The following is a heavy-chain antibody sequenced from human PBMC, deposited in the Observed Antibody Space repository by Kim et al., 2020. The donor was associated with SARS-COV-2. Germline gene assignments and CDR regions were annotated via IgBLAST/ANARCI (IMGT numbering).Heavy chain of an antibody. D-gene: IGHD6-13*01. Sequence: SETLSLTCAVYGGSFSGYYWSWIRQPPGKGLEWIGEINHSGSTNYNPSLKSRVTISVDTSKNQFSLKLSSVTAADTAVYYCARVLLKTYSSSWYHFRAFDIWGQGTMVTVSS. V-gene: IGHV4-34*01. CDR3: ARVLLKTYSSSWYHFRAFDI. J-gene: IGHJ3*02. CDR2: INHSGST. CDR1: GGSFSGYY.